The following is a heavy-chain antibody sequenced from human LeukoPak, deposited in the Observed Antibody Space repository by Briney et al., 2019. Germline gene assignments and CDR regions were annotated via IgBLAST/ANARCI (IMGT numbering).Heavy chain of an antibody. J-gene: IGHJ4*02. Sequence: SETLSLTCSVSGGSISSSSNYWGWIRQPPGKGLEWIGSFYSSGSTNYNPSLKSRVTVSVDTSKNQFSLRLSSVTAADTAVYYCARHPEDYDFWSFDYWGQGTLVTVSS. CDR2: FYSSGST. D-gene: IGHD3-3*01. V-gene: IGHV4-39*01. CDR3: ARHPEDYDFWSFDY. CDR1: GGSISSSSNY.